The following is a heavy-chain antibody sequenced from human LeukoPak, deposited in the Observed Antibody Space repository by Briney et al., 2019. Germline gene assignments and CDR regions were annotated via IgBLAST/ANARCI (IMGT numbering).Heavy chain of an antibody. V-gene: IGHV1-69*05. CDR3: ARDKENYYDSSGWDDYYYYMDV. J-gene: IGHJ6*03. CDR2: IIPIFGTA. Sequence: SVKVSCKASGGTFSSYAISWVRQAPGQGLEWMGGIIPIFGTANYAQKFQGRVTITTDESTSTAYMELSRLRSDDTAVYYCARDKENYYDSSGWDDYYYYMDVWGKGTTVTVSS. CDR1: GGTFSSYA. D-gene: IGHD3-22*01.